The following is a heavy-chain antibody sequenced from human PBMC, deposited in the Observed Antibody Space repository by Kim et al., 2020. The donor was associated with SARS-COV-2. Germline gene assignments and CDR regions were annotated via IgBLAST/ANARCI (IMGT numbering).Heavy chain of an antibody. D-gene: IGHD6-6*01. J-gene: IGHJ4*02. CDR2: CI. CDR3: SGIAARRAVY. V-gene: IGHV3-21*01. Sequence: CIYYEDSVKGRFTISSNNAKNSLYLQMNSLRAEDTAVYYCSGIAARRAVYWGQGTLVTVSS.